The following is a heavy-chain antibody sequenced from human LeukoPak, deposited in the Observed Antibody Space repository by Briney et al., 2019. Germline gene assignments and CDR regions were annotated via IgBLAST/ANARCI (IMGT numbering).Heavy chain of an antibody. CDR3: AKMYGRQQLVPGRFPTDY. V-gene: IGHV3-30*18. Sequence: PGGSLRLSCAASGVTFSSYGMHWVRQAPGKGLEWVAVISYDGSNKYYADSVKGRFTISRDNSKNTLYLQMNSLRAEDTAVYYCAKMYGRQQLVPGRFPTDYWGQGTLVTVSS. J-gene: IGHJ4*02. CDR2: ISYDGSNK. D-gene: IGHD6-13*01. CDR1: GVTFSSYG.